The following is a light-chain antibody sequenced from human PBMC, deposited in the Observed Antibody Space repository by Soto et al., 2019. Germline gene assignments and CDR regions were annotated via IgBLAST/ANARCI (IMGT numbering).Light chain of an antibody. Sequence: NFMLTQPHSVSAYPGKTVTISCTGSSGSIASNYVQWYQQRPGSAPTTVIYEDKKRPSGVPDRFSGSIDSSSNSASLTISCLNTEDEADYYCQSYGGNALPVFGGGTQLTVL. CDR3: QSYGGNALPV. J-gene: IGLJ7*01. V-gene: IGLV6-57*02. CDR1: SGSIASNY. CDR2: EDK.